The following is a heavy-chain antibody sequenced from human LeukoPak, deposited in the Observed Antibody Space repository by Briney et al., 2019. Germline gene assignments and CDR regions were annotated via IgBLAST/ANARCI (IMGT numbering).Heavy chain of an antibody. CDR2: ISSNGGST. Sequence: GGSLRLSCSASGFTFSSYAMHWVRQAPGKGLEYVSAISSNGGSTYYADSVKGRFTISRDNSKNTLYLQMSSLRAEDTAVYYGVNSRYDTSGYYRGSFDYWGQGTLVTVSS. CDR1: GFTFSSYA. V-gene: IGHV3-64D*09. J-gene: IGHJ4*02. CDR3: VNSRYDTSGYYRGSFDY. D-gene: IGHD3-22*01.